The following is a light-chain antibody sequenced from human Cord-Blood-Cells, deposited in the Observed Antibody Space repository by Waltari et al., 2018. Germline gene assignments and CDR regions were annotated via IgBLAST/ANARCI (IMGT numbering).Light chain of an antibody. CDR2: EGS. V-gene: IGLV2-23*03. CDR1: SSDVGSYNL. J-gene: IGLJ2*01. Sequence: QSALTQPASVSGSPGQSITISCTGTSSDVGSYNLFSCYQQTPGKAPKLMIYEGSKRPSGVSNRFAGSKSGNTASLTISGLQAEDEADYYCCSYAGSSTFRVFGGGTKLTVL. CDR3: CSYAGSSTFRV.